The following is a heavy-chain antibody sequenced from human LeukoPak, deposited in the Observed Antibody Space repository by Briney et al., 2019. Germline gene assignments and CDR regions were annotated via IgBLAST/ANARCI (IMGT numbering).Heavy chain of an antibody. V-gene: IGHV4-59*01. CDR3: ARDRYDILTGSRYYFDY. Sequence: PSETLSLTCTVSGGSISSYYWSWIRQPPGKGLEWIGYIYYSGSTKYNPSLKRRLTISVDTSKNQFSLKLSSVTAADTAVYYCARDRYDILTGSRYYFDYWGQGTLVTVSS. J-gene: IGHJ4*02. CDR2: IYYSGST. D-gene: IGHD3-9*01. CDR1: GGSISSYY.